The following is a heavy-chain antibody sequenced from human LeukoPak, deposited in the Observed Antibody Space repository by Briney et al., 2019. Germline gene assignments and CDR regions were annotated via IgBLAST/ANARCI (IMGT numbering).Heavy chain of an antibody. D-gene: IGHD6-25*01. CDR2: ISRSGGET. CDR3: AKGVYQLLPYWYFDL. Sequence: GGSLRLSCAASGFTFSSHAMSWVRQAPGKGPEWVSVISRSGGETYYAGSVKGRFTISRDNSKNTLYLQMNSLRAEDTAVYYCAKGVYQLLPYWYFDLWGRGTLVTVSS. J-gene: IGHJ2*01. CDR1: GFTFSSHA. V-gene: IGHV3-23*01.